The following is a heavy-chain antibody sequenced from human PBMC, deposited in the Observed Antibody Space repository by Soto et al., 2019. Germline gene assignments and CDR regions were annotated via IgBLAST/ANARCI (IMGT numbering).Heavy chain of an antibody. Sequence: GGSLRLCCAASGFIFENFGMSWVRQAPGKGLEWISSISGSGFKKYYADSVKGRFTISRDNSKSTVYLELNNLSAEDTAVYHCAKNQGVELVPLATVDWFDPWGQGSVVTVSS. D-gene: IGHD1-26*01. CDR1: GFIFENFG. J-gene: IGHJ5*02. CDR2: ISGSGFKK. V-gene: IGHV3-23*01. CDR3: AKNQGVELVPLATVDWFDP.